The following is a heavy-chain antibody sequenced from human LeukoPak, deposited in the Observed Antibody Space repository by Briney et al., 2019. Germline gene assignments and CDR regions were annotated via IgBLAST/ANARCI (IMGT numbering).Heavy chain of an antibody. Sequence: SVKVSCKASGGTFSSYGISWVRQAPGQGLEWMGGIIPIFDTANYAQKFQGRVTITADESTSTAYMELSSLRSEDTAVYYCARGRRLLPPGLWLDWGQGTLVTVSS. CDR2: IIPIFDTA. CDR3: ARGRRLLPPGLWLD. CDR1: GGTFSSYG. V-gene: IGHV1-69*13. J-gene: IGHJ4*02. D-gene: IGHD2-21*02.